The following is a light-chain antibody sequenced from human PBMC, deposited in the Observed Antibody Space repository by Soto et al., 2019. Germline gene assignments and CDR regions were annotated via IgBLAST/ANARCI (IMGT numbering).Light chain of an antibody. CDR1: HSVSSY. Sequence: EIVLTQSPVTLSLSPGERATLSCRASHSVSSYLAWYQQKPGQAPRLLIYDASNRAADIPARFSASGSGTDFTLTISSLEPEDFAVYYCQRRSNWLSLTFGGGTKVDIK. J-gene: IGKJ4*01. V-gene: IGKV3-11*01. CDR3: QRRSNWLSLT. CDR2: DAS.